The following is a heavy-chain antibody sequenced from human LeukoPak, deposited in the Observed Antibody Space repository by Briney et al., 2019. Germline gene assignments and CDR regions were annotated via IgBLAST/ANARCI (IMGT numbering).Heavy chain of an antibody. D-gene: IGHD5-18*01. CDR2: IYYSGST. CDR3: ATIATRDTAGAFDI. V-gene: IGHV4-39*07. J-gene: IGHJ3*02. CDR1: GGSISSSSYY. Sequence: SETLSLTCTVSGGSISSSSYYWGWIRQPPGKGLEWIGSIYYSGSTYYNPSLKSRVTISVDTSKNQFSLKLSSVTAADTAVYYCATIATRDTAGAFDIWGQGTMVTASS.